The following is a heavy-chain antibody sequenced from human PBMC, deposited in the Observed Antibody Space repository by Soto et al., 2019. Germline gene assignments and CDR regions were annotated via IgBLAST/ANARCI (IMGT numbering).Heavy chain of an antibody. V-gene: IGHV4-39*01. D-gene: IGHD5-18*01. J-gene: IGHJ4*02. CDR2: IYYSGST. Sequence: QLQLQESGPGLVKPSETLSLTCTVSGGSISSSSYYWGWIRQPPGKGLEWIGSIYYSGSTYYNPSLKSRVTISVDTSKNQFSLKLSSVTAADTAVYYCARLRRGYSYGYTDYWGQGTLVTVSS. CDR1: GGSISSSSYY. CDR3: ARLRRGYSYGYTDY.